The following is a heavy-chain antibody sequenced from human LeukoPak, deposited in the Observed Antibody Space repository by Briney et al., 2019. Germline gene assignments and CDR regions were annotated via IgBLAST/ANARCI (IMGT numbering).Heavy chain of an antibody. V-gene: IGHV1-69*04. J-gene: IGHJ4*02. Sequence: GASVKVSCKASGGTFSSYAISWVRQAPGQGLEWMGRIIPILGIANYAQKFQGRVTITADKSTSTAYMELSSLRSEDTAVYYCARGYYGSGSYPDYRGQGTLVTVSS. CDR3: ARGYYGSGSYPDY. CDR1: GGTFSSYA. CDR2: IIPILGIA. D-gene: IGHD3-10*01.